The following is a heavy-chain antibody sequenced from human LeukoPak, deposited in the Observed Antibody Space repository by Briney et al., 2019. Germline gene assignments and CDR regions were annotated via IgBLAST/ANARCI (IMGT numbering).Heavy chain of an antibody. Sequence: SQTLSLTCAISGDSVSSNSAAWRWIRQSPSRGLEWLGRTYYRSGRFSDYAVSVKSRIIINADASGNQFSLHLNSVTPEDSTVDLCGRLICRGYSCGTVAYWSQGTLVTAS. D-gene: IGHD2-15*01. CDR2: TYYRSGRFS. J-gene: IGHJ4*02. CDR3: GRLICRGYSCGTVAY. CDR1: GDSVSSNSAA. V-gene: IGHV6-1*01.